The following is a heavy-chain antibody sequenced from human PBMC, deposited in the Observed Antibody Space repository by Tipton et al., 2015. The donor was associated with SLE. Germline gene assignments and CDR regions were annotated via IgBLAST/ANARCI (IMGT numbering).Heavy chain of an antibody. J-gene: IGHJ3*02. CDR1: GGSISSYY. CDR3: ARGSGYGYGDDAFDI. Sequence: TLSLTCTVSGGSISSYYWSWIRQPPGKGLEWIGYVYYTGTTNSNPSLKSRTTISVDTSKNLFSLKLSSVTAADTAVYYCARGSGYGYGDDAFDIWGQGTRVTVSS. D-gene: IGHD5-18*01. CDR2: VYYTGTT. V-gene: IGHV4-59*01.